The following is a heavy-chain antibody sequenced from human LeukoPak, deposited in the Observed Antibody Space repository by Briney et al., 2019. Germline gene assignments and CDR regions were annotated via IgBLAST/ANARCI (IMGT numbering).Heavy chain of an antibody. CDR3: ARAWKTSGDY. CDR2: ISSDGATT. CDR1: GFTVNNNY. V-gene: IGHV3-74*01. Sequence: GGSLRLSCAASGFTVNNNYMSWVRQAPGRGLVWVSRISSDGATTDCADYVKGRFTVSRDNAKNTLYLQMNSLRVEDTAVYYCARAWKTSGDYWGQGTLVTVSS. J-gene: IGHJ4*02. D-gene: IGHD1-1*01.